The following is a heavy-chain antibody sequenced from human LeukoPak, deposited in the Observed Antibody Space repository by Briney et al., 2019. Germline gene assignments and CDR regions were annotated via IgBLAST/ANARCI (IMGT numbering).Heavy chain of an antibody. Sequence: PSETLSLTCSVSSGFITAYYWSWIRQPPGKGLEWIGYVYYSGSTEYNPSHRSRVTISLDMSTHQFSLNLTSVTAADTAVYYCATNTGTVFDYWGQGALVTVSS. D-gene: IGHD7-27*01. CDR3: ATNTGTVFDY. CDR2: VYYSGST. V-gene: IGHV4-59*01. J-gene: IGHJ4*02. CDR1: SGFITAYY.